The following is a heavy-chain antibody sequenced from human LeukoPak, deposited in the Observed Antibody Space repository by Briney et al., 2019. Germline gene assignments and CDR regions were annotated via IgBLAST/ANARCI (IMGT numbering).Heavy chain of an antibody. J-gene: IGHJ4*02. CDR2: INPNSGGT. CDR1: GYTFTGYY. Sequence: ASVKVSCKASGYTFTGYYMHWVRQAPGQGLEWMGWINPNSGGTNYAQKFQGRVTMTRDTSISTAYMELSRLRSDDTAVYYCAKGTYYYDSSGYYYRYYFDYWGQGTLVTVSS. D-gene: IGHD3-22*01. CDR3: AKGTYYYDSSGYYYRYYFDY. V-gene: IGHV1-2*02.